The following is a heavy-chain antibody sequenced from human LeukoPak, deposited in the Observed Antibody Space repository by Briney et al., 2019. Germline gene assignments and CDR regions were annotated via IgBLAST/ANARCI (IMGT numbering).Heavy chain of an antibody. CDR2: IYYSGST. D-gene: IGHD5-18*01. Sequence: SETLSLTCTVSGGSISSYYWSWIRQPPGKGLEWIGYIYYSGSTYYNPSLKSRVTISVDTSKNQFSLKLSSVTAADTAVYYCARYNVDTAMAQFDYWGQGTLVTVSS. CDR1: GGSISSYY. CDR3: ARYNVDTAMAQFDY. J-gene: IGHJ4*02. V-gene: IGHV4-59*12.